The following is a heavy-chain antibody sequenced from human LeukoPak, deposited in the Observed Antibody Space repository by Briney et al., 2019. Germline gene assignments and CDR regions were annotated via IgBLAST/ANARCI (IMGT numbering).Heavy chain of an antibody. J-gene: IGHJ4*02. D-gene: IGHD3-22*01. CDR3: ARDPRNYYDSSGYSVNFEY. Sequence: ASVKVSCKASGYTLTNYGISWVRQAPGQGLERMGWISAYSGHTKSVQKVQDRVTMTTDTSTNTAYIELRSLRSDDTAVYYCARDPRNYYDSSGYSVNFEYWGQGTLLTVSS. CDR1: GYTLTNYG. CDR2: ISAYSGHT. V-gene: IGHV1-18*04.